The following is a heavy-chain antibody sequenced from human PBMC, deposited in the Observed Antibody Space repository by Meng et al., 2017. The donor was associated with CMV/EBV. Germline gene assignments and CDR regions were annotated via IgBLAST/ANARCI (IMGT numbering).Heavy chain of an antibody. CDR1: GFTFRSYW. D-gene: IGHD1-1*01. CDR2: INNDGSST. Sequence: GGSLRLSCAASGFTFRSYWMHWVRQAPGKGLVWVSRINNDGSSTSYADSVKGRFTISRDNAKNTLYLQMNSLRAEDTAVYYCARDRVPTSWHDVYNWFDPWGQGTLVTVSS. J-gene: IGHJ5*02. V-gene: IGHV3-74*01. CDR3: ARDRVPTSWHDVYNWFDP.